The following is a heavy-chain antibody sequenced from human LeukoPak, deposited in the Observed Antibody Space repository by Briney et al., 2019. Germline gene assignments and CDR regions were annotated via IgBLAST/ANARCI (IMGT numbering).Heavy chain of an antibody. CDR2: IYSGGST. J-gene: IGHJ6*02. CDR3: ARDYGDYGRGMDV. D-gene: IGHD4-17*01. Sequence: PGGSLRLACAASGFTVSSNYMSWVRQAPGKGLEWVSAIYSGGSTYYADSVKGRFTISRDNSKNTLYLQMNSLRAEDTAVYYCARDYGDYGRGMDVWGQGTTVTVSS. V-gene: IGHV3-66*01. CDR1: GFTVSSNY.